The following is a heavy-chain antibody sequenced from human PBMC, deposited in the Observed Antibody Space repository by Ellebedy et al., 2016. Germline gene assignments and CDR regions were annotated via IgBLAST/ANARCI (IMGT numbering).Heavy chain of an antibody. CDR2: IIPILGIA. CDR3: ARDFWSGYWYFDL. Sequence: ASVKVSCKASGGTFSSYAISWVRQAPGQGLEWMGRIIPILGIANYAQKFQGRVTITADKSTSTAYMELSSLRSDDTAVYYCARDFWSGYWYFDLWGRGTLVTVSS. J-gene: IGHJ2*01. CDR1: GGTFSSYA. D-gene: IGHD3-3*01. V-gene: IGHV1-69*04.